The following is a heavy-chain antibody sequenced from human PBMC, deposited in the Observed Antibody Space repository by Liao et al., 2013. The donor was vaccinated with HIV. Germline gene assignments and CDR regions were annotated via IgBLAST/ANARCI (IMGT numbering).Heavy chain of an antibody. CDR1: GGSISSYY. CDR3: ARVARSRGSRLGRYFDY. Sequence: QVQLQESGPGLVKPSETLSLTCTVSGGSISSYYWSWIRQPPGKGLEWIGYIYYSGSTNYNPSLKSRVTISVDTSKNQFSLKLSSVTAADTAVYYCARVARSRGSRLGRYFDYWGQGTLVTVSS. CDR2: IYYSGST. J-gene: IGHJ4*02. V-gene: IGHV4-59*01. D-gene: IGHD1-26*01.